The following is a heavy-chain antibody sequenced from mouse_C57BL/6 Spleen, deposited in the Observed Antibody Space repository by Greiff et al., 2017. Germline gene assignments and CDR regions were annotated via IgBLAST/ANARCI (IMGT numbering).Heavy chain of an antibody. V-gene: IGHV5-17*01. J-gene: IGHJ3*01. CDR2: ISSGSSTI. Sequence: EVKLMESGGGLVKPGGSLKLSCAASGFTFSDYGIHWVRQAPEKGLEWVAYISSGSSTIYYADTVKGRFTISRDNAKNTLFLQMTSLMSEDTAMYYCARGHGYPWFAYWGQGTLVTVSA. CDR1: GFTFSDYG. CDR3: ARGHGYPWFAY. D-gene: IGHD2-2*01.